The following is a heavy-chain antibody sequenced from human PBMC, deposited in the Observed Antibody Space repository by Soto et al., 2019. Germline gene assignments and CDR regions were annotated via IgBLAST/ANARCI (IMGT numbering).Heavy chain of an antibody. D-gene: IGHD5-18*01. CDR3: ARAMDTAMDTWGDWFDP. CDR1: GGTFSSYA. V-gene: IGHV1-69*13. CDR2: ILPSFGTA. Sequence: SVKVSCKASGGTFSSYAISWVRQAPGQGLEWMGGILPSFGTANDAPKFQGRVTTTADESTSTAYMERSSLRSEDTAVYYCARAMDTAMDTWGDWFDPWGQGTLVTVSS. J-gene: IGHJ5*02.